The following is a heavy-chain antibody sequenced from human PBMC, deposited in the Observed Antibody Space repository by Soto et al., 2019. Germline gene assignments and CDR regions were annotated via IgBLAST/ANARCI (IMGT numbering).Heavy chain of an antibody. CDR2: IYYSGST. Sequence: SETLSLTCTVSGGSISSYDWSWIRQPPGKGREWIGYIYYSGSTNYNPSLKSRVTISVDTSKNQFSRKLRSVTAADTAVYYCGRGVGIVPAAIEDYYYYYLXVWGKGTTVTVSS. V-gene: IGHV4-59*01. D-gene: IGHD2-2*01. J-gene: IGHJ6*03. CDR3: GRGVGIVPAAIEDYYYYYLXV. CDR1: GGSISSYD.